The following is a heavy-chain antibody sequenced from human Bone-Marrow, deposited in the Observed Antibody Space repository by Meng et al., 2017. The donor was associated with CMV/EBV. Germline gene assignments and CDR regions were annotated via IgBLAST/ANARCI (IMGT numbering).Heavy chain of an antibody. V-gene: IGHV4-34*01. J-gene: IGHJ4*02. CDR3: ARGDISDYDSTGYLY. Sequence: VELQQWGAGLWKFSETLSLTCGVSGGSLSGYYWNWIRQAPGKGLEWIGEINYRGTTNYDPSLKSRVTISIDMSNNQFSLKLTSVTAADTAVYYCARGDISDYDSTGYLYWGQGTLVTVSS. CDR1: GGSLSGYY. CDR2: INYRGTT. D-gene: IGHD3-22*01.